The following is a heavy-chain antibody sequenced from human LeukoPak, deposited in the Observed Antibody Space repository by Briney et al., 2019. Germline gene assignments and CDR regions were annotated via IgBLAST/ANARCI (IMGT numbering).Heavy chain of an antibody. D-gene: IGHD2-15*01. Sequence: PGGSLRLSCAASDFTVSNHYMNWVRQAPGKGLEWVSSISSSTTYIYYADSVKGRFTISRDNAKNSLYLQMNSLRAEDTAVYYCARDVGYWYFDLWGRGTLVTVSS. J-gene: IGHJ2*01. CDR1: DFTVSNHY. V-gene: IGHV3-21*01. CDR3: ARDVGYWYFDL. CDR2: ISSSTTYI.